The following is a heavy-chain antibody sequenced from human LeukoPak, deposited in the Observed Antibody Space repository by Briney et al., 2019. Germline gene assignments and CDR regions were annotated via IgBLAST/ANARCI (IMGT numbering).Heavy chain of an antibody. Sequence: SETLSLTCAVYGGSFSGYYWSWIRQPPGKGLEWIGEINHSGSTNYNPSLKSRVTISVDTSKNQSSLKLSSVTAADTAVYYCARGPLDVGRIAARRSGDYWGQGTLVTVSS. CDR2: INHSGST. J-gene: IGHJ4*02. V-gene: IGHV4-34*01. CDR3: ARGPLDVGRIAARRSGDY. D-gene: IGHD6-6*01. CDR1: GGSFSGYY.